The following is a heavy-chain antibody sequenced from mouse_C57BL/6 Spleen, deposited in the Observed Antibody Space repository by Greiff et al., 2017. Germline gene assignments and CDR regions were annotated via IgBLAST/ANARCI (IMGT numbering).Heavy chain of an antibody. CDR1: GYTFTSYW. J-gene: IGHJ2*01. Sequence: VPLQPPGAALVTPGASVKMSCKASGYTFTSYWITWVKQRPGQGLEWIGDIYPGSGSTNYNEKFKSKATLTVDTSSSTAYMQLSSLTSEDSAVYYCARGGYGSSYGYWGQGTTLTVSS. V-gene: IGHV1-55*01. CDR3: ARGGYGSSYGY. CDR2: IYPGSGST. D-gene: IGHD1-1*01.